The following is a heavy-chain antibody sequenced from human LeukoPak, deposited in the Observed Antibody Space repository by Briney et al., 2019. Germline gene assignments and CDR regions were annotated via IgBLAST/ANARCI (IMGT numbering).Heavy chain of an antibody. J-gene: IGHJ4*02. V-gene: IGHV4-34*01. CDR2: INPSGST. Sequence: SETLSLTCTVFGGAFSGYYWSWIRQPPDKGLEWIGEINPSGSTNYNPSLKTRVTISTDTSKNHFSLSLNSVAAADTGVYYCVRGSRVYCGGDCYYYWGQGTLVTVSS. D-gene: IGHD2-21*02. CDR1: GGAFSGYY. CDR3: VRGSRVYCGGDCYYY.